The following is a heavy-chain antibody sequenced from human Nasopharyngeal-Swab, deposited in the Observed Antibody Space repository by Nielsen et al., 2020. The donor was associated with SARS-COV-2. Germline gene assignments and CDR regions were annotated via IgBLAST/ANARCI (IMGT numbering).Heavy chain of an antibody. CDR1: GYSFTSYW. J-gene: IGHJ6*02. Sequence: GESLKISCKGSGYSFTSYWISWVRQMPGKGLEWMGRIDPSDSYTNYSPSFQGHVTISADKSISTAYLQWSSLKASDTAMYYCARAVAGTYYYYGMDVWGQGTTVTVSS. CDR3: ARAVAGTYYYYGMDV. CDR2: IDPSDSYT. D-gene: IGHD6-19*01. V-gene: IGHV5-10-1*01.